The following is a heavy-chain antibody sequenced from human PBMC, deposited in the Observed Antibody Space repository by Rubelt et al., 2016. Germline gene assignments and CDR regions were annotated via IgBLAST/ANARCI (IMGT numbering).Heavy chain of an antibody. CDR3: ASRFGDSSYLDN. J-gene: IGHJ4*02. D-gene: IGHD4-17*01. CDR1: GGSISSSNYY. CDR2: LYYSGST. V-gene: IGHV4-39*01. Sequence: QLQLQESGPGLVKPSETLSLTCTVSGGSISSSNYYWGWIRQPPGKGLQWIASLYYSGSTYHNPSLKSRFTIAVDTSKNQFSLKLSSVTAADTAVYYCASRFGDSSYLDNWGQGTLVTVSS.